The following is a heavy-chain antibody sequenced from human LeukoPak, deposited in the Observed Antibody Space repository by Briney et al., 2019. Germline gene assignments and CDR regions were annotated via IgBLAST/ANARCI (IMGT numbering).Heavy chain of an antibody. V-gene: IGHV1-2*02. D-gene: IGHD3-22*01. CDR1: GYTFTGYY. Sequence: GASVKVSCKASGYTFTGYYMHWVRQAPGQGLEWMGWINPNSGGTNYAQKFQGRVTMTRDTSISTAYMELSRLRSDDTAVYYCASNDYYDSSGYYYSGNAFDIWGQGTMVTVSS. CDR2: INPNSGGT. CDR3: ASNDYYDSSGYYYSGNAFDI. J-gene: IGHJ3*02.